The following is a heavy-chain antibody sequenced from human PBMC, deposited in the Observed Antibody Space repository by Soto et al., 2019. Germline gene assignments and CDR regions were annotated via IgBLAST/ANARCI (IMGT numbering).Heavy chain of an antibody. CDR1: GGSLTRHY. Sequence: QVQLQESGPGLVKPSETLALSCAVSGGSLTRHYWGWVRQPPGRGLEWIGFIHYGGSTFYDPSLHSRVAISLDRSRAQFSPNLTSVPAADTAMYYCARSGAPDGGAAFDIWGQGTMVTVSS. V-gene: IGHV4-59*11. CDR2: IHYGGST. D-gene: IGHD3-10*01. CDR3: ARSGAPDGGAAFDI. J-gene: IGHJ3*02.